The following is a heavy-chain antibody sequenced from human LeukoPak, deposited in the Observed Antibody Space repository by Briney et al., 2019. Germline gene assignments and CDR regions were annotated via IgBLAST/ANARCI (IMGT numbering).Heavy chain of an antibody. J-gene: IGHJ4*02. D-gene: IGHD3-10*01. CDR1: GFTFRGFA. V-gene: IGHV3-23*01. CDR2: ISGNGGNT. CDR3: ARSTMVRGVTLDY. Sequence: GGSLRLSCAASGFTFRGFAMGWVRQAPGKGLEWVSSISGNGGNTYYADSVKGRFTISRDNSKNTLYLQMNSLRAEDTAVYYCARSTMVRGVTLDYWGQGTLVTVSS.